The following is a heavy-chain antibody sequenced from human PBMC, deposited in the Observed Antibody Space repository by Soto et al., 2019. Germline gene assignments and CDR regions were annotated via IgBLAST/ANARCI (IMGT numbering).Heavy chain of an antibody. J-gene: IGHJ1*01. CDR2: ISGSGGST. Sequence: GGSLRLSCAASGFTFSSYAMSWVRQAPGKGLEWVSAISGSGGSTYYADSVKGRFTISRDNSKNTLYLQMNSLRAEDTAVYYCATTRGSSGWYLVQYFQHWGQGTLVTVSS. D-gene: IGHD6-19*01. CDR3: ATTRGSSGWYLVQYFQH. V-gene: IGHV3-23*01. CDR1: GFTFSSYA.